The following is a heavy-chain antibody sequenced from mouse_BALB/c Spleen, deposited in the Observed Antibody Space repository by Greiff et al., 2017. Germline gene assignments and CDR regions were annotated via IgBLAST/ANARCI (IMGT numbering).Heavy chain of an antibody. CDR1: GYTFTSYW. Sequence: VKLQQPGAELVKPGASVKLSCKASGYTFTSYWMHWVKQRPGQGLEWIGEINPSNGRTNYNEKFKSKATLTVDKSSSTAYMQHSSLTSEDSAVYYCARFHYGSSLYAMDYWGQGTSVTVSS. V-gene: IGHV1S81*02. J-gene: IGHJ4*01. CDR2: INPSNGRT. D-gene: IGHD1-1*01. CDR3: ARFHYGSSLYAMDY.